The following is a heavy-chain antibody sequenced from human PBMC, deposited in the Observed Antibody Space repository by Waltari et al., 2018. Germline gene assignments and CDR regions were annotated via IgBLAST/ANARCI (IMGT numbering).Heavy chain of an antibody. CDR1: GFTFRSYW. D-gene: IGHD2-2*01. V-gene: IGHV3-7*01. Sequence: EVQLVESGGGLVQPGGSLRLSCAASGFTFRSYWLSWVRQAPGKGLEWGANIKQDGSEKYYVDSGKGRFTISRDNAKNSLYLQMNSLRAEDTAVYYCARAPRGSIDYWGQGTLVTVSS. CDR3: ARAPRGSIDY. J-gene: IGHJ4*02. CDR2: IKQDGSEK.